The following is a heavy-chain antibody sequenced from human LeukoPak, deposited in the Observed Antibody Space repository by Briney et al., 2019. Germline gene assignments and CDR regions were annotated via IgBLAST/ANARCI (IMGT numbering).Heavy chain of an antibody. CDR1: GFTFSSNW. CDR3: ARDIRSRYLDY. D-gene: IGHD3-10*01. J-gene: IGHJ4*02. CDR2: INSDGSST. Sequence: PGGSLRLSCAASGFTFSSNWMHWVRQAPGKGLVWVSRINSDGSSTTYADSVKGRFTISRDNAKNTLYLQMNSLRADDTAVYYCARDIRSRYLDYWGQGTLVTVSS. V-gene: IGHV3-74*01.